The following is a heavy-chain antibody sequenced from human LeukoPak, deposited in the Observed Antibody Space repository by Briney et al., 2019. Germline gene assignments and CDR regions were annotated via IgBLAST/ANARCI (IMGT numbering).Heavy chain of an antibody. J-gene: IGHJ6*03. CDR3: ARPVYGYSGYDSYYYYMDV. CDR1: GGPFSGYY. D-gene: IGHD5-12*01. V-gene: IGHV4-34*01. Sequence: SETLSLTCAVYGGPFSGYYWSWIRQPPGKGLEWIGEINHVGSTKYNPSLKSRVTISVDTSRKRFSLGLSSVAAADTAIYYCARPVYGYSGYDSYYYYMDVWGKGTTFTVSS. CDR2: INHVGST.